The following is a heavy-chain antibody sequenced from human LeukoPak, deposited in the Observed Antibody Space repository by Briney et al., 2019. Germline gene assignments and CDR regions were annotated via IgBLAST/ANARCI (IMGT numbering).Heavy chain of an antibody. CDR1: GFTVSSNY. CDR2: IYSGGST. V-gene: IGHV3-66*01. J-gene: IGHJ4*02. Sequence: QSGGSLRLSCAASGFTVSSNYMSWVRQAPGKGLEWVSVIYSGGSTYYADSVKGRFTISRDNSKNTLYLQMNSLRAEDTAVYYCAREPRSYYDYWGQGTLVTVSS. CDR3: AREPRSYYDY.